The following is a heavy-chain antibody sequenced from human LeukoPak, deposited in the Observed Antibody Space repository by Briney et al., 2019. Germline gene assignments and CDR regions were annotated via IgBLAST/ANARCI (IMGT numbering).Heavy chain of an antibody. V-gene: IGHV4-61*02. CDR1: GGSISSGSYY. J-gene: IGHJ3*02. Sequence: SETLSLTCTVSGGSISSGSYYWSRIRQPAGKGLEWIGRIYTSGSTNCNLSLKSRVTISVDTSKNQFSLKLSSVTAADTAVYFCARGPYSYDSSGAFDIWGQGTMVTVSS. CDR3: ARGPYSYDSSGAFDI. CDR2: IYTSGST. D-gene: IGHD3-22*01.